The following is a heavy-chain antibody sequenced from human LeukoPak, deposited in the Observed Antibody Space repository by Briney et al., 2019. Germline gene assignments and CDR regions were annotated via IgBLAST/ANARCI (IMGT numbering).Heavy chain of an antibody. V-gene: IGHV1-2*02. CDR1: GYTFTGYY. CDR2: INPNSGGT. J-gene: IGHJ5*02. CDR3: ARYYDSSGYPNWFDP. Sequence: GASVKVSCKASGYTFTGYYMHWVRQAPGQGLEWMGWINPNSGGTNYAQKFQGRVTMTRDTSISTAYMELSRLRSDDTAVYYCARYYDSSGYPNWFDPWGQGTLVTVSS. D-gene: IGHD3-22*01.